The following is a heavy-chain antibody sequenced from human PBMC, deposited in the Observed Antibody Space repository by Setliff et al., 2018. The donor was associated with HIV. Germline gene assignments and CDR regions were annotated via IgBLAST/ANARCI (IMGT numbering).Heavy chain of an antibody. Sequence: GESLKISCNGSGYSFTSYWIGWVRQMPGKGLEWMGIIYPGDSDTRYSPSFQGQVTISADKSISTAYLQWSSLKASDTAMYYCARQVPAAIGAFDIWGQGTMVTVSS. CDR3: ARQVPAAIGAFDI. CDR1: GYSFTSYW. CDR2: IYPGDSDT. V-gene: IGHV5-51*01. D-gene: IGHD2-2*02. J-gene: IGHJ3*02.